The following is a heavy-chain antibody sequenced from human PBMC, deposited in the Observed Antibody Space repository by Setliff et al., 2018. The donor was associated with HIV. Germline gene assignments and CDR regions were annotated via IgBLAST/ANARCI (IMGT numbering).Heavy chain of an antibody. D-gene: IGHD2-2*01. Sequence: ASVKVSCKVSGFTLREVSMHWVRQAPGKGLEWMGYFDPEDGETVYAQKFQGRVTMTEDTSTNTACMELSGLRSGDTAVYYCAIDMVGGWLRPMPDFWGQGALVTVSS. CDR3: AIDMVGGWLRPMPDF. V-gene: IGHV1-24*01. CDR1: GFTLREVS. J-gene: IGHJ4*02. CDR2: FDPEDGET.